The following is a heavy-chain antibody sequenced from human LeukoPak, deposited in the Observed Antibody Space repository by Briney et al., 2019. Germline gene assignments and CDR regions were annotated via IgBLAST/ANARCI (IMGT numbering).Heavy chain of an antibody. CDR3: ANIASRFYSDSGSYNGGIFYFDY. D-gene: IGHD3-10*01. CDR2: IYYSGTT. V-gene: IGHV4-39*01. Sequence: SETLSLTCTVSDDSISNNNYYWGWIRQPPGKGLEWIGSIYYSGTTYYNPSLKSRVTISVDTSKNQFSLKLSSVTAADTAVYYCANIASRFYSDSGSYNGGIFYFDYWGQGTLVTVSS. J-gene: IGHJ4*02. CDR1: DDSISNNNYY.